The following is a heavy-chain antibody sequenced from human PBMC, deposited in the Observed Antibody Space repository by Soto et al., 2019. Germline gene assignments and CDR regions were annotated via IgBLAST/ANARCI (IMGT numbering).Heavy chain of an antibody. V-gene: IGHV3-48*02. CDR3: ARLAVAGTGLWDYYYYGMDV. CDR2: ISSSSSTI. CDR1: GFTFSSYS. D-gene: IGHD6-19*01. J-gene: IGHJ6*02. Sequence: EVQLVESGGGLVQPGGSLRLSCAASGFTFSSYSMNWVRQAPGKGLEWVSYISSSSSTIYYADSVKGRFTISRDNAKNSLYLQMNSLRDEDTAVYYCARLAVAGTGLWDYYYYGMDVWGQGTTVTVSS.